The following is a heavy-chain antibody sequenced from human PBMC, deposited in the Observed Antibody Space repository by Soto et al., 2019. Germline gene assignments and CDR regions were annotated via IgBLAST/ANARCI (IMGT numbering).Heavy chain of an antibody. D-gene: IGHD3-10*01. V-gene: IGHV3-30*18. Sequence: QVQLVESGGGVVQPGRSLGLSCAASGFTFSSYGMHWVRQAPGKGLEWVAVISYDGSNKYYADSVKGRFTISRDNSKNTLYLQMNSLRAEDTAVYYCAKDGRPFGELYYYYYYMDVWGKGTTVTVSS. CDR1: GFTFSSYG. CDR2: ISYDGSNK. CDR3: AKDGRPFGELYYYYYYMDV. J-gene: IGHJ6*03.